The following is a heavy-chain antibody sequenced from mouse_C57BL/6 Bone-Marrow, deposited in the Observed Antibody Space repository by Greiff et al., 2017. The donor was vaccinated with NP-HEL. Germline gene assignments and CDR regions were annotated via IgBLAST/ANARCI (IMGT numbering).Heavy chain of an antibody. V-gene: IGHV1-81*01. CDR3: SRCGGKVY. CDR2: IYPRSGNT. J-gene: IGHJ2*02. D-gene: IGHD2-1*01. CDR1: GYTFTSYG. Sequence: VQLQQSGAELARPGASVKLSCKASGYTFTSYGISWVKQRTGQGLEWIGEIYPRSGNTYYNEKFKGKATLTADKSSSTAYMELRSLTSEGSAVYFGSRCGGKVYWGQGTSLTVSS.